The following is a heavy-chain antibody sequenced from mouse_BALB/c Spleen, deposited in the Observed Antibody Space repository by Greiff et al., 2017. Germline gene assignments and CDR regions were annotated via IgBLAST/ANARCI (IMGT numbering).Heavy chain of an antibody. CDR2: ISYSGST. D-gene: IGHD1-2*01. CDR3: ARLGTTASEGYFDV. Sequence: EVKLMESGPSLVKPSQTLSLTCSVTGDSITSGYWNWIRKFPGNKLEYMGYISYSGSTYYNPSLKSRISITRDTSKNQYYLQLNSVTTEDTATYYCARLGTTASEGYFDVWGAGTTVTVSS. CDR1: GDSITSGY. J-gene: IGHJ1*01. V-gene: IGHV3-8*02.